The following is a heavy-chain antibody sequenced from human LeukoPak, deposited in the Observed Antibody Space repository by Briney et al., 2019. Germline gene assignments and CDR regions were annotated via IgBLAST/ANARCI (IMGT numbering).Heavy chain of an antibody. CDR1: GFSFRSYG. V-gene: IGHV3-33*01. J-gene: IGHJ4*02. CDR3: ARGDDYYDSSGYYAAKAFAN. D-gene: IGHD3-22*01. CDR2: IWYDGSNK. Sequence: PGGSLRLSCAASGFSFRSYGMHWVRQAPGKGLEWVAVIWYDGSNKYYADSVKGRFTLSRDISKNTLFLQMNSLRAEDTAVYYCARGDDYYDSSGYYAAKAFANWGQGTLVTVSS.